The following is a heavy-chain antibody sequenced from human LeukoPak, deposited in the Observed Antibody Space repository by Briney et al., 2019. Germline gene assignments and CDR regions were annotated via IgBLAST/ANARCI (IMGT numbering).Heavy chain of an antibody. CDR2: IYYSGST. Sequence: SETLSLTCTVSGGSISSYYWSWIRQPPGKGLEWIGYIYYSGSTNYNPSLKSRVTISVDTSKNQFSLKLSSVTAADTAVYYCARDLYALAAPNGYYYMDVWGKGTTVTVSS. CDR1: GGSISSYY. D-gene: IGHD3-16*01. V-gene: IGHV4-59*01. CDR3: ARDLYALAAPNGYYYMDV. J-gene: IGHJ6*03.